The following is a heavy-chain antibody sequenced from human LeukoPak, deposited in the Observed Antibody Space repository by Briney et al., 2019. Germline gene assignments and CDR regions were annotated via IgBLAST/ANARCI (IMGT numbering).Heavy chain of an antibody. D-gene: IGHD5-18*01. CDR2: ISHDGRHK. J-gene: IGHJ4*02. V-gene: IGHV3-30*04. CDR1: GLSFGTYA. Sequence: PGRSLRLSCAASGLSFGTYAMHWVRQTPAKGLEWVAFISHDGRHKFYSDSVKGRFTISRDNSKTMVSLQMNSLRLGDTAVYYCVSGAGGGYSYGYFDYWGQGTLVTVSS. CDR3: VSGAGGGYSYGYFDY.